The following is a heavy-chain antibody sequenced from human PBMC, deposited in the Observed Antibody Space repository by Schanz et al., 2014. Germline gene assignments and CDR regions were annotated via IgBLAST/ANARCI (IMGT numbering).Heavy chain of an antibody. CDR1: GFTFSNAW. Sequence: VQLVESGGGLVKPGGSLRLSCAASGFTFSNAWMSWLRQAPGTGLGWVVAICYDGSNKDDADSVKGRFTISRGNSKNMLYLQMNSLGSEDPAVYFGAKGRGGISSEGLDLYYGMDGWGQGAAVSVSS. D-gene: IGHD6-6*01. J-gene: IGHJ6*02. V-gene: IGHV3-33*08. CDR2: ICYDGSNK. CDR3: AKGRGGISSEGLDLYYGMDG.